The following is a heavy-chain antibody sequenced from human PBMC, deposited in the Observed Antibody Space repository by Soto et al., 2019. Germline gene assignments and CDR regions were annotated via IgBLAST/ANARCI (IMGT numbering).Heavy chain of an antibody. J-gene: IGHJ3*02. CDR2: ISSSSSYT. D-gene: IGHD3-22*01. Sequence: PGGTLRLSCAASGFTFSDYYMSWIRQAPGKGLEWVSYISSSSSYTNYADSVKGRFTISRDNAKNSLYLQMNSLRAEDTAVYYCARHTYYYDSSGYYYGDAFDIWGQGTMVTVSS. CDR3: ARHTYYYDSSGYYYGDAFDI. CDR1: GFTFSDYY. V-gene: IGHV3-11*06.